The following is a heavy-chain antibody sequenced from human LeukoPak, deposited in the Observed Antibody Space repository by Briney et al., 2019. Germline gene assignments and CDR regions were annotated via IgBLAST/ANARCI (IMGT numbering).Heavy chain of an antibody. V-gene: IGHV4-39*01. CDR2: IYYSGST. CDR3: ARRKYYYDSSGPFDY. CDR1: GGSISSSSYS. J-gene: IGHJ4*02. Sequence: TSETLSLTCTVSGGSISSSSYSWGWIRQPPGKGLEWIGSIYYSGSTYYNPSLKSRVTISVDTSKNQFSLKLSSVTAADTAVYYCARRKYYYDSSGPFDYWGQGTLVTVSS. D-gene: IGHD3-22*01.